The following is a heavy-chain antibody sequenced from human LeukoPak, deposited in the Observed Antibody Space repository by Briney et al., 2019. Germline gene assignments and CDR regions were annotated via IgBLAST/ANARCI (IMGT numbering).Heavy chain of an antibody. CDR1: GFTFTSYS. D-gene: IGHD1-26*01. CDR2: ISSSSSYI. V-gene: IGHV3-21*01. CDR3: ARDAMVGGTSFDY. Sequence: GGSLRLSCAASGFTFTSYSMNWVRQAPGKGLEWVSTISSSSSYIYYADSVKGRFTISRDNAKNSLYLQMNSLRAEDTAVYYCARDAMVGGTSFDYGGQGTLVTVSS. J-gene: IGHJ4*02.